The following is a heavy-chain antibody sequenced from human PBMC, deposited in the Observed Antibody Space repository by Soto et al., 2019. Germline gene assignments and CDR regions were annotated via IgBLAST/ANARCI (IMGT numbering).Heavy chain of an antibody. V-gene: IGHV4-34*01. CDR1: GGSFSGYY. CDR2: INHSGST. D-gene: IGHD7-27*01. J-gene: IGHJ4*02. Sequence: QVQLQQWGAGLLKPSETLSLTCAVYGGSFSGYYWSWIRQPPGKGLEWIWEINHSGSTNYNPSLKSRVTISVDTSKNQFSLKLSSVAAADTAVYYCARGTQLTGRTFAYREIRYWGQGTLVTVSS. CDR3: ARGTQLTGRTFAYREIRY.